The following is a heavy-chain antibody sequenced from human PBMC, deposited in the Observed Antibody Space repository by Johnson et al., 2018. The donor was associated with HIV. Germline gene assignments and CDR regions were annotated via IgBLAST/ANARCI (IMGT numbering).Heavy chain of an antibody. CDR2: ISYDGSNE. CDR1: GFTFSSYA. Sequence: QVQLVESGGGVVQPGGSLRLSCAASGFTFSSYAMHWVRQAPGKGLEWVAVISYDGSNEYYTDSVKGRFTISRDNSKNTLYLQMNSLRVEDTAVYYRAREPRLLTDAFDIWGQGTMVTVSS. D-gene: IGHD5-18*01. CDR3: AREPRLLTDAFDI. J-gene: IGHJ3*02. V-gene: IGHV3-30-3*01.